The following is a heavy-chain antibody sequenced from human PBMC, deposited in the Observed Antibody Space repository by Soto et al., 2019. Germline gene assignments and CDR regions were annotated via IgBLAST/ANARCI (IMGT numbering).Heavy chain of an antibody. CDR3: ARSGGYCSSTSCGPAFDY. CDR2: ISSSSSYI. D-gene: IGHD2-2*01. V-gene: IGHV3-21*01. Sequence: GSLRLSCAASGFTFSSYSMNWVRQAPGKGLEWVSSISSSSSYIYYADSVKGRFTISRDNAKNSLYLQMNSLRAEDTAVYYCARSGGYCSSTSCGPAFDYWGQGTLVTVSS. J-gene: IGHJ4*02. CDR1: GFTFSSYS.